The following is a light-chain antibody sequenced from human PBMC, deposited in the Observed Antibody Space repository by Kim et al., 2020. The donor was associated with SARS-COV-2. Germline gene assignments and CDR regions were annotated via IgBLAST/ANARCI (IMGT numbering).Light chain of an antibody. CDR3: QQYSTYSWT. Sequence: SIGDRVTISCRASQSISGWLAWFQKKPGKAPKLLIYQSSTIESGVPSRFSGSGSGTEFTLTISSLQPDDFATYYCQQYSTYSWTFGQGTKVDIK. V-gene: IGKV1-5*03. J-gene: IGKJ1*01. CDR1: QSISGW. CDR2: QSS.